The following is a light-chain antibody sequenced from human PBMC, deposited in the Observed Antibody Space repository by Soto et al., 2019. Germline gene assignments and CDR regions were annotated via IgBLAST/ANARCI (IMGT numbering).Light chain of an antibody. CDR2: EVS. Sequence: QSALTQPAAVSGSPGQSITISCTGTSDDIGTYNYVSWYQHHPGKAPKLLIYEVSNRPSGVSNRFSGSKSGNTASLTISGLQAEDEADYHCTSFTTSTTVVFGGGTKLTVL. J-gene: IGLJ2*01. V-gene: IGLV2-14*01. CDR3: TSFTTSTTVV. CDR1: SDDIGTYNY.